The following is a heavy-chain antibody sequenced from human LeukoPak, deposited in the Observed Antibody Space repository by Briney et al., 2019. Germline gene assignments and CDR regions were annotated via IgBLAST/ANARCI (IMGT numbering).Heavy chain of an antibody. J-gene: IGHJ4*02. Sequence: PSETLSLTGTVSGDSISSGGYYWSWIRQHPGKGLEWIGYINYSGGTYYNPSLESRVTISVDTSKNQFSLKLSSVTAADTAVYYCARRRAIAAAVYGVGQYYFDYWGQGTLVTVSS. V-gene: IGHV4-31*03. D-gene: IGHD6-13*01. CDR3: ARRRAIAAAVYGVGQYYFDY. CDR1: GDSISSGGYY. CDR2: INYSGGT.